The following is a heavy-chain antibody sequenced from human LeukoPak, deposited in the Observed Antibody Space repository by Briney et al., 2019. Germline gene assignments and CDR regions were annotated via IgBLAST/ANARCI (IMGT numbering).Heavy chain of an antibody. CDR2: ILDSGYST. V-gene: IGHV3-23*01. CDR1: GFTFSSYA. Sequence: PGGSLSLSCAASGFTFSSYAMSWVRQAPGKGLEWVSGILDSGYSTYYANSVKGRFTISRHNSNNTLYLQMNSLRAEDTAVYYCAKLGGQPLHNYYVGVWGKGTTVAVSS. D-gene: IGHD3-16*01. CDR3: AKLGGQPLHNYYVGV. J-gene: IGHJ6*03.